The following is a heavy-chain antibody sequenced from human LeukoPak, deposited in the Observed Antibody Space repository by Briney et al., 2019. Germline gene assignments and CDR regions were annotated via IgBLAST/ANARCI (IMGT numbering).Heavy chain of an antibody. CDR3: ARDLGNWGWNDF. CDR2: IWYDGFNK. V-gene: IGHV3-33*08. CDR1: GFTFSSYG. J-gene: IGHJ4*02. D-gene: IGHD7-27*01. Sequence: PGRSLRLSCAASGFTFSSYGMHWVRQAPGKGLEWVAVIWYDGFNKYYADSVKGRFTISRDNSKNTLYLQMNSLRAEDTAVYYCARDLGNWGWNDFWGQGTLVTVSS.